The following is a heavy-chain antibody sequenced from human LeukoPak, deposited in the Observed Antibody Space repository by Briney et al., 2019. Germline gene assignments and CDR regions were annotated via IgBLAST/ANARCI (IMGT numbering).Heavy chain of an antibody. Sequence: PGGFLRLSCTASAFTLGDWYMSWIRQAPGKGLEWISYISNIGTTTYYAESVKGRFTISRDNAKNSLYLQMNSLRAEDTAVYYCACDFRYLGHDFWGQGTLVTVSS. CDR1: AFTLGDWY. V-gene: IGHV3-11*01. J-gene: IGHJ4*02. CDR3: ACDFRYLGHDF. CDR2: ISNIGTTT. D-gene: IGHD2-21*02.